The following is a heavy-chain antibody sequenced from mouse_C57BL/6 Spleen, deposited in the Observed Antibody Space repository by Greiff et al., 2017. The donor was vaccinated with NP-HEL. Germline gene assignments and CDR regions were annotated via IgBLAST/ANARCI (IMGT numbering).Heavy chain of an antibody. V-gene: IGHV5-17*01. Sequence: EVQVVESGGGLVKPGGSLKLSCAASGFTFSDYGMHWVRQAPEKGLEWVAYISSGSSTIYYADTVKGRFTISRDNAKNTLFLQMTSLRSEDTAMYYCAKIYDGYVYYFDYWGQGTTLTVSS. CDR2: ISSGSSTI. CDR1: GFTFSDYG. D-gene: IGHD2-3*01. J-gene: IGHJ2*01. CDR3: AKIYDGYVYYFDY.